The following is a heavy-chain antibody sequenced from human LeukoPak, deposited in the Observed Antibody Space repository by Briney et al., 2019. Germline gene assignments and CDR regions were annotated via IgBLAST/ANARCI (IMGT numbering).Heavy chain of an antibody. CDR2: INEAGSDK. CDR1: GFTFTRYW. V-gene: IGHV3-7*03. D-gene: IGHD3-10*01. J-gene: IGHJ5*02. Sequence: GGSLRLSCATTGFTFTRYWMSWVRQAPGKGLEWVANINEAGSDKYYVDSVKGRFTISRDNARNLLYLQMGGLTGDDTAIYYCAKDPGDKAIDRWFDPWGQGTLVTVSS. CDR3: AKDPGDKAIDRWFDP.